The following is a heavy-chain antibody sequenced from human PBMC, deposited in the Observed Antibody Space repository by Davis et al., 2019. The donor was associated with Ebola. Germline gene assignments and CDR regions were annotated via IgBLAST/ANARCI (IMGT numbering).Heavy chain of an antibody. CDR1: GYSFTSYW. CDR3: ARLGYTWFDP. CDR2: IYPGDSDT. Sequence: GGSLRLSCKGSGYSFTSYWIGWVRQMPGKGLEWMGIIYPGDSDTRFSPSFQGQVTISADKSISTAYLQWSSLKASDTAMYYCARLGYTWFDPWGQGTLVTVSS. V-gene: IGHV5-51*01. J-gene: IGHJ5*02.